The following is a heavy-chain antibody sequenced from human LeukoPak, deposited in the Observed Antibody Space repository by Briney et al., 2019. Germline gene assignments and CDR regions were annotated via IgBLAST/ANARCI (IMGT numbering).Heavy chain of an antibody. CDR2: IIPIFGTA. CDR3: TTRNFKWELRRLDY. Sequence: SVKVSCKASGGTFSSYAISWVRQALGQGLEWMGGIIPIFGTANYAQKFQGRVTITEDESTSTAYMELSSLRSEDTAVYYCTTRNFKWELRRLDYWGQGTLVTVSS. CDR1: GGTFSSYA. D-gene: IGHD1-26*01. J-gene: IGHJ4*02. V-gene: IGHV1-69*13.